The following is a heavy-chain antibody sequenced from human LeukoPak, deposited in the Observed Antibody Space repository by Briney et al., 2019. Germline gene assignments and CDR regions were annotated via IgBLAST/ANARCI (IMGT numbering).Heavy chain of an antibody. CDR1: GFSFSSYN. CDR3: ARDKGLLWFGESHGWFDP. V-gene: IGHV3-21*01. Sequence: PGGSLRLSCEAFGFSFSSYNMDWVRQTPGKGLEWISSITTSSSYTFYADSVKGRFTISRDNAKNSLYLQMNSLRAEDTAVYYCARDKGLLWFGESHGWFDPWGQGTLVTVSS. CDR2: ITTSSSYT. D-gene: IGHD3-10*01. J-gene: IGHJ5*02.